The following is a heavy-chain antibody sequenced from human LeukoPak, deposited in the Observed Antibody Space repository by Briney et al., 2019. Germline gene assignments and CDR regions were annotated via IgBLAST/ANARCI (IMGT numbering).Heavy chain of an antibody. D-gene: IGHD3-3*01. V-gene: IGHV1-46*01. CDR3: ARGSGKGLQLRFLEWLTPNWFDP. CDR2: INPSGGST. J-gene: IGHJ5*02. Sequence: ASVKVSCKVSGYTFTDYYMHWVQQAPGKGLEWMGIINPSGGSTSYAQKFQGRVTMTRDTSTSTVYMELSSLRSEDTAVYYCARGSGKGLQLRFLEWLTPNWFDPWGQGTLVTVSS. CDR1: GYTFTDYY.